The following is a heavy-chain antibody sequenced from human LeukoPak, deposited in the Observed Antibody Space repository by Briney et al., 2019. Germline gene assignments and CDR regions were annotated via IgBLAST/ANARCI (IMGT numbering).Heavy chain of an antibody. CDR2: ISAYNGDT. CDR1: GYIFAHNG. D-gene: IGHD2-8*01. CDR3: ARTPVWTAVVY. J-gene: IGHJ4*02. Sequence: ASVKVSCKTSGYIFAHNGISWVRQAPGQGPEWMGWISAYNGDTNYAQNFQGRVTMTRDTSTSTVYMELRSLRSDDTAVYYCARTPVWTAVVYWGQGTLVTVSS. V-gene: IGHV1-18*01.